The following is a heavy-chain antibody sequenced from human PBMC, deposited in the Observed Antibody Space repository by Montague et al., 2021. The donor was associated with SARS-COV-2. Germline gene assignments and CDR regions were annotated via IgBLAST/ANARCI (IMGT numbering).Heavy chain of an antibody. Sequence: SKTLSLTCTVSGDSTSCPNCYWGWIRQAPGKGLDWIGTIYNSGTTYYNPSLKSRLTISIDTSKNQFSLKLTSVTAADTAVYYCAGHRNYGDHSLDNWFHPWGQGTLVTVSS. CDR3: AGHRNYGDHSLDNWFHP. V-gene: IGHV4-39*01. CDR2: IYNSGTT. D-gene: IGHD4-17*01. CDR1: GDSTSCPNCY. J-gene: IGHJ5*02.